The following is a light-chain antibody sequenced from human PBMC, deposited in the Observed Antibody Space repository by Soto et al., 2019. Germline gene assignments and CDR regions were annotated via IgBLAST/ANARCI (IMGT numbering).Light chain of an antibody. CDR1: TNDIGSYNY. CDR3: FADTTNPSLV. CDR2: NVS. V-gene: IGLV2-14*01. J-gene: IGLJ2*01. Sequence: QSVLTQPASVSGSPGQSITISCSGTTNDIGSYNYVSWYQQHPGKAPKLMIYNVSFRPSGISDRFSGSKSGNTASLTISGLHQEDEAHYYCFADTTNPSLVFGGGTKLTVL.